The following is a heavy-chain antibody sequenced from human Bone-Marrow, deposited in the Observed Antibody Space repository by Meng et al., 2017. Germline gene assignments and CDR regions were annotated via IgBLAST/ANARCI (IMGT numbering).Heavy chain of an antibody. V-gene: IGHV3-33*01. J-gene: IGHJ6*02. CDR1: GFTFSSYG. CDR3: ARGSDNYYYYGMDV. CDR2: IWYDGSNK. Sequence: GESLKISCAASGFTFSSYGMHWVRQAPGKGLEWVAVIWYDGSNKYYADSVKGRFTISRDNSKNTLYLQMNSLRAEDTAVYYRARGSDNYYYYGMDVWGQGTTVTVSS.